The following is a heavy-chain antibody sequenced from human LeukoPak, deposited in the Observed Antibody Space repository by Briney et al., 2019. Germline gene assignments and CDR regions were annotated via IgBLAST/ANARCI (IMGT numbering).Heavy chain of an antibody. Sequence: KSSESLSLTCTVSGGSISGNYWSWIRQPPGEGLEWIGYIYCTGTTDSNPSLKSRVTISLDTSKNQFSLNLSSVTAADTAVYYCSRRWVYDKRAFDAWGQGTMVTVSS. V-gene: IGHV4-59*08. D-gene: IGHD3-16*01. CDR1: GGSISGNY. CDR3: SRRWVYDKRAFDA. CDR2: IYCTGTT. J-gene: IGHJ3*01.